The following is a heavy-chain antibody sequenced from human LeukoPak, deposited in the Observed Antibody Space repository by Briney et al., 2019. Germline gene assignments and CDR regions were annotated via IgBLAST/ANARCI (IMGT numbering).Heavy chain of an antibody. D-gene: IGHD6-6*01. J-gene: IGHJ4*02. CDR2: IIPILGIA. V-gene: IGHV1-69*04. Sequence: GASVKVSCKASRGTFSRYALSWVRQAPGQGREWMGRIIPILGIANYAQKFQGRVTITADKSTSTAYMELSSLRSEDTAVYYCARIAARRPPSYYFDYWGQGTLVTVSS. CDR1: RGTFSRYA. CDR3: ARIAARRPPSYYFDY.